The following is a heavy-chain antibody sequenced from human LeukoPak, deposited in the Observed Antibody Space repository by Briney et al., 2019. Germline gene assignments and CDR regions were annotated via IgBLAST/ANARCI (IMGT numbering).Heavy chain of an antibody. Sequence: SETLSLTCTASSGSISSTSYYWSWIRQPPGKGLEWIGYIKSSGSSNYNPSLKSRVTISMDTSKNQFSLRLNSVTAADTAVYYCARDGTVATNWFDPWGQGTLVTVSS. CDR3: ARDGTVATNWFDP. V-gene: IGHV4-61*01. CDR1: SGSISSTSYY. CDR2: IKSSGSS. J-gene: IGHJ5*02. D-gene: IGHD5-12*01.